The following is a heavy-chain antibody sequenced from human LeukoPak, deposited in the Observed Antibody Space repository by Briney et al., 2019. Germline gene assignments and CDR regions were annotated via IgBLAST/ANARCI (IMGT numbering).Heavy chain of an antibody. CDR2: LRYDGSNK. CDR3: AKDRPEYYYDSSGLGAFDI. V-gene: IGHV3-30*02. D-gene: IGHD3-22*01. Sequence: GRSLRLSCAASGFTFSSYAMHWVRQAPGKGLEWVAFLRYDGSNKYYADSVKGRFTISRDNSKNTLYLQMNSLRAEDTAVYYCAKDRPEYYYDSSGLGAFDIWGQGTMVTVSS. CDR1: GFTFSSYA. J-gene: IGHJ3*02.